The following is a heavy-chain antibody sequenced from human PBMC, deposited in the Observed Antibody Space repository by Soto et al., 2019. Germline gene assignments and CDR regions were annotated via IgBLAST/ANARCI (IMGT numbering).Heavy chain of an antibody. CDR3: AKDGGPVYCNSPGCSAKHFDY. J-gene: IGHJ4*02. CDR2: ISYDGDNE. Sequence: QVQLEESGGGVVQPGRSLRLSCAASGFTFGHYAMHWVRQAPGKGLEWLAIISYDGDNEYYAGSVRGRFTISRNNSKNTLYLQTNNLRHEATAVYYCAKDGGPVYCNSPGCSAKHFDYWGQGTLVTVSS. D-gene: IGHD2-2*01. V-gene: IGHV3-30*18. CDR1: GFTFGHYA.